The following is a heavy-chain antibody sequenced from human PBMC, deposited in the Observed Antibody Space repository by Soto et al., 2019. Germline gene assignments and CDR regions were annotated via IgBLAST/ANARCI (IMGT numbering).Heavy chain of an antibody. V-gene: IGHV3-7*01. CDR3: AREASITIFGVVYYYYMDV. CDR1: GFTFSSYW. Sequence: GGSLRLSCAASGFTFSSYWMSWVRQAPGKGLEWVANIKQDGSEKYYVDSVKGRFTISRDNAKNSLYLQMNSLRAEDTAVYYCAREASITIFGVVYYYYMDVWGKGTTVTVSS. D-gene: IGHD3-3*01. J-gene: IGHJ6*03. CDR2: IKQDGSEK.